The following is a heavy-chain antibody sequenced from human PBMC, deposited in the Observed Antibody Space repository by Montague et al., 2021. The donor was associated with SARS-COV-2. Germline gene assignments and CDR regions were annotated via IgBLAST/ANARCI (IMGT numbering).Heavy chain of an antibody. CDR3: VSLWKYGSGSHYAPWDYYNYGVDV. CDR1: GGSITSSSYY. CDR2: IYYSGST. J-gene: IGHJ6*02. D-gene: IGHD3-10*01. V-gene: IGHV4-39*01. Sequence: EILSLSRSVSGGSITSSSYYWGWIRQSPDKGLEWIGNIYYSGSTYYKPSLKSRVTISVETSKYQFSLKLSSVTAADTAVYYSVSLWKYGSGSHYAPWDYYNYGVDVWGQGTRVTVSS.